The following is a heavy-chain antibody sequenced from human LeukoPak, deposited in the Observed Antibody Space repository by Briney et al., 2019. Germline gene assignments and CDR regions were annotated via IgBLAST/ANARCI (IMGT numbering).Heavy chain of an antibody. Sequence: GASVKVSCKASGYTFTSYAMHWVRQAPGQRHEWMGWINAGNGNTKYSQKFQGRVTITRDTSASTAYMELSSLRSEDTAVYYCARALPLGRFGELVVYWGQGTLVTVSS. D-gene: IGHD3-10*01. J-gene: IGHJ4*02. CDR1: GYTFTSYA. CDR3: ARALPLGRFGELVVY. CDR2: INAGNGNT. V-gene: IGHV1-3*01.